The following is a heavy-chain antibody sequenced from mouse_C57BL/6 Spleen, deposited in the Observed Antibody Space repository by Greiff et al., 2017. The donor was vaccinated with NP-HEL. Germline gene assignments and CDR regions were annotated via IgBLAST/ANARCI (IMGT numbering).Heavy chain of an antibody. J-gene: IGHJ2*01. CDR3: ARGGTGAFFDY. CDR1: GYSITSGYY. D-gene: IGHD4-1*01. Sequence: EVQLQESGPGLVKPSQSLSLPCSVTGYSITSGYYWNWIRQFPGNKLEWMGYISYDGSNNYNPSLKNRISITRDTSKNQFFLKLNSVTTEDTATYYCARGGTGAFFDYWGQGTTLTVSS. V-gene: IGHV3-6*01. CDR2: ISYDGSN.